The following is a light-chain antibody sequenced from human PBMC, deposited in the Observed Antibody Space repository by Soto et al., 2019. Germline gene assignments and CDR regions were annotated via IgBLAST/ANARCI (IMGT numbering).Light chain of an antibody. CDR2: DDS. J-gene: IGLJ2*01. V-gene: IGLV3-21*02. CDR1: NIEIKS. Sequence: SYELTQPPSVSVVPGQTARIACGGDNIEIKSVHWYHQKPGQAPVLVVYDDSDRPSGIPERFSGSNSGSTATLTIGRVEAGDEADYYCQVWDSNSGLVFGGGTQLTVL. CDR3: QVWDSNSGLV.